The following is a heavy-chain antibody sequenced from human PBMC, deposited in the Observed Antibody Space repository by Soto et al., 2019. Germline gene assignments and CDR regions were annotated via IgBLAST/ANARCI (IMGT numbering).Heavy chain of an antibody. J-gene: IGHJ5*02. CDR1: GGSISSYY. Sequence: QVQLQESGPGLVKPSETLSLTCTVYGGSISSYYWSWIRQPAGKGLEWIGRIYTSGSTNYNPSLKSRVTMSVDTSKNKFSLKLSSVTAADTAVYYCARERYRFYYYGSGSYNWFDPWGQGTLVTVSS. V-gene: IGHV4-4*07. CDR2: IYTSGST. D-gene: IGHD3-10*01. CDR3: ARERYRFYYYGSGSYNWFDP.